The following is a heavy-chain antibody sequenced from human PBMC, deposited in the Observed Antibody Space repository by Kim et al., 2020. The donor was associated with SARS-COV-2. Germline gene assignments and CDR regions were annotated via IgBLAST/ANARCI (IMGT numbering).Heavy chain of an antibody. D-gene: IGHD3-3*01. CDR2: FDPEDGET. CDR3: ATPDITIFGVVTQNDAFDI. J-gene: IGHJ3*02. V-gene: IGHV1-24*01. CDR1: GYTLTELS. Sequence: ASVKVSCKVSGYTLTELSMHWVRQAPGKGLEWMGGFDPEDGETIYAQKFQGRVTMTEDTSTDTAYMELSSLRSEDTAVYYCATPDITIFGVVTQNDAFDIWGQGTMVTVSS.